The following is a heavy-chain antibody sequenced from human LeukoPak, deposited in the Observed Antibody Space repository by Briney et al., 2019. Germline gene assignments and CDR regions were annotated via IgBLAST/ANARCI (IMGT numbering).Heavy chain of an antibody. CDR1: GFTFSSIA. V-gene: IGHV3-21*01. D-gene: IGHD6-13*01. CDR2: IRSNGDTT. Sequence: PGGSLRLSCAASGFTFSSIAMTWVRQAPGKGLEWVSSIRSNGDTTYYADSVKGRFTISRDNAKNSLYLQMNSLRAEDTAVYYCARDSLRQDSSSGNFDYWGQGTLVTVSS. CDR3: ARDSLRQDSSSGNFDY. J-gene: IGHJ4*02.